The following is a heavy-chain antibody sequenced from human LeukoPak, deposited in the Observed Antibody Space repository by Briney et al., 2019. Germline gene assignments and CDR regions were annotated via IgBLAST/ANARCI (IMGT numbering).Heavy chain of an antibody. J-gene: IGHJ5*02. CDR2: IYSGGGT. CDR3: ARGSRFDT. V-gene: IGHV3-66*01. Sequence: GGSLRLSCAASGFTVSSNYMNWVRQAPGKGLEWVSIIYSGGGTYYADSVKGRFTISRDNSKNTVYLEMNSLRVEDTAVYYCARGSRFDTWGQGTLVIVSS. CDR1: GFTVSSNY.